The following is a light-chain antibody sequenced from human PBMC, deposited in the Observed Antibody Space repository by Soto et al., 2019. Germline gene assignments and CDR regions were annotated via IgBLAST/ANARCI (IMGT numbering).Light chain of an antibody. Sequence: EIVLTQSPGTPSLSAGERATLSCRASQSVTSSYLAWYQKKPAQSPRLLIYRASSRATGIASRFSRSGSGTDFTLTISSLEADDFAIYYCQHYCSSSFTFGQGTRLEIK. V-gene: IGKV3-20*01. J-gene: IGKJ5*01. CDR2: RAS. CDR3: QHYCSSSFT. CDR1: QSVTSSY.